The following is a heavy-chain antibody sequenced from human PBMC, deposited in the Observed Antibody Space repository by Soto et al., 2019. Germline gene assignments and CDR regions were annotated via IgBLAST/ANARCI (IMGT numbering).Heavy chain of an antibody. J-gene: IGHJ3*02. CDR3: AKKGLGSLTTYCNSGDCHYAFDI. Sequence: ASGGGLVQPGGSLRLSCAASGFTFSNYAMTWVRQAPGKGLEWVSTISGGGDGTFYADSVKGRFTISRDNSRNTVYLQMNSLRAEDTAVYYCAKKGLGSLTTYCNSGDCHYAFDIWGQGTMVTVSS. V-gene: IGHV3-23*01. D-gene: IGHD2-21*02. CDR1: GFTFSNYA. CDR2: ISGGGDGT.